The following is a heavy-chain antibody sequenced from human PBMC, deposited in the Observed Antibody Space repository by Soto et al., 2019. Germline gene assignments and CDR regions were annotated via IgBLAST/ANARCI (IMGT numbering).Heavy chain of an antibody. Sequence: GASVKVSCKASGYTFTSYYMHWVRQAPGQGLEWMGIINPSGGSTSYAQKFQGRVTMTRDTSTITVYMELSSLRSEDTAVYYCARGIQLWFDYYYYGMDVWGQGTTVTVSS. CDR1: GYTFTSYY. CDR3: ARGIQLWFDYYYYGMDV. D-gene: IGHD5-18*01. V-gene: IGHV1-46*01. CDR2: INPSGGST. J-gene: IGHJ6*02.